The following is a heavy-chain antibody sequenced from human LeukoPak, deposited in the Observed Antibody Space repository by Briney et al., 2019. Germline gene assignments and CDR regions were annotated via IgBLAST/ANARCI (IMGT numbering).Heavy chain of an antibody. CDR3: ARDELSQQLGNWFDP. J-gene: IGHJ5*02. V-gene: IGHV3-30-3*01. CDR2: ISYDGSNK. D-gene: IGHD6-13*01. Sequence: PGGSLRLSCAASGFTFSSYAMHWVRQAPGKGLEWVAVISYDGSNKYYADSVKGRFTISRDNSKNTLYLQMNSLRAEDTAVYYCARDELSQQLGNWFDPWGQGTLVTVSS. CDR1: GFTFSSYA.